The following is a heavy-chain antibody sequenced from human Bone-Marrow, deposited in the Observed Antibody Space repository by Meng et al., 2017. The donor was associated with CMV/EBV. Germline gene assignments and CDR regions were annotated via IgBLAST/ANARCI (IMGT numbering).Heavy chain of an antibody. V-gene: IGHV1-69*05. Sequence: SVKVSCKASGGTFSSYAISWVRQAPGQGLEWMGGIIPIFGTANYAQKFQGRVTITTDESTSTAYMELSSLRSEDTAVYYCASSPGGSWSAPYFGYWGQGTLVTVPQ. D-gene: IGHD6-13*01. CDR3: ASSPGGSWSAPYFGY. J-gene: IGHJ4*02. CDR1: GGTFSSYA. CDR2: IIPIFGTA.